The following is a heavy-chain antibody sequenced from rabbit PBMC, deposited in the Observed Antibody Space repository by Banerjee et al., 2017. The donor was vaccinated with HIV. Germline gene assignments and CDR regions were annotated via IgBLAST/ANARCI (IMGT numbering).Heavy chain of an antibody. D-gene: IGHD7-1*01. CDR1: GFSLSSYW. V-gene: IGHV1S45*01. CDR2: ISSGSSGST. Sequence: QEQLVESGGGLVQPGGSLTLTCTASGFSLSSYWMSWVRQAPGKGLEWIGCISSGSSGSTYYASWVNGRFTISSHNAQNTLYLQLNSLTVADTAIYFCVRALYGDSTLWGQGTLVTDS. CDR3: VRALYGDSTL. J-gene: IGHJ3*01.